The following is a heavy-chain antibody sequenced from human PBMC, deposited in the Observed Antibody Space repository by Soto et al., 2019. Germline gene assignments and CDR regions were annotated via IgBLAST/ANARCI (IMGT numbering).Heavy chain of an antibody. D-gene: IGHD3-10*01. CDR2: INHSGST. CDR3: AARITMVRGAYYYMDV. CDR1: GGSFSGYY. V-gene: IGHV4-34*01. J-gene: IGHJ6*03. Sequence: QVQLQQWGAGLLKPSETLSLTCAVYGGSFSGYYWSWIRQPPGKGLEWIGEINHSGSTNYNPSLKSRVTISVDTSKNQFSLKLSSVTAADTALYYCAARITMVRGAYYYMDVWGKGTTVTVSS.